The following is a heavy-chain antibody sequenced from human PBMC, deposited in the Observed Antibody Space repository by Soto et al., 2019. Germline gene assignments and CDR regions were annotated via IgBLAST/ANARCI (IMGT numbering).Heavy chain of an antibody. CDR3: AGEGHLYYMDV. CDR1: GFTFSDYF. Sequence: GGSLRLSCAASGFTFSDYFMSWIRQAPGKGLEWVSYISSSGTTIYYADSVKGRFTISRDNAKNSLYLQMNSLRAEDTAVYYCAGEGHLYYMDVWGKGTTVTVSS. V-gene: IGHV3-11*01. J-gene: IGHJ6*03. CDR2: ISSSGTTI.